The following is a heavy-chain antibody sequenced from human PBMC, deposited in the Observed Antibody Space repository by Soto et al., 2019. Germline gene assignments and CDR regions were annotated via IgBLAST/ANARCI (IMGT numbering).Heavy chain of an antibody. J-gene: IGHJ5*02. CDR1: GGSITSSEYY. V-gene: IGHV4-39*01. CDR2: IYYSGNT. D-gene: IGHD3-3*02. Sequence: PSETLSLTCTVSGGSITSSEYYWAWIRQPPGKGLEWIGNIYYSGNTYYNPSLKSRVTMSVDTSKNQFSLRLRSVTAADTALYFCARHSLALRKNNWFDPWGQGIMVTVSS. CDR3: ARHSLALRKNNWFDP.